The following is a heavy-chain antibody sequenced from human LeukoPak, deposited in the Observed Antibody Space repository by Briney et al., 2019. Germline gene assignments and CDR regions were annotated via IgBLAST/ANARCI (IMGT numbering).Heavy chain of an antibody. CDR2: IYYHGST. CDR1: GDPISSNSNYK. D-gene: IGHD6-13*01. CDR3: AREYSGFDY. V-gene: IGHV4-61*01. J-gene: IGHJ4*02. Sequence: SETLSLTCTVSGDPISSNSNYKWSWIRQPPGEGLEWIGYIYYHGSTNYNPSLKSRVTFSVDTSKNQFSLKLRSVTAADAAVYYCAREYSGFDYWGQGTLVTVSS.